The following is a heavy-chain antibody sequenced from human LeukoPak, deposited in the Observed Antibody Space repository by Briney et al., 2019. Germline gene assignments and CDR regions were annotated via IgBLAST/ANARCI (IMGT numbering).Heavy chain of an antibody. V-gene: IGHV3-7*01. CDR2: IKQDGSEK. Sequence: GGSLRLSCAVSGFTLSSYWMNWVRQAPGKGLEWVANIKQDGSEKNYVDSVKGRFTISRDNAKNSLYLQMNSLRAEDTTVYYCARWPYHYYMDVWGKGTTVTVSS. CDR3: ARWPYHYYMDV. J-gene: IGHJ6*03. CDR1: GFTLSSYW.